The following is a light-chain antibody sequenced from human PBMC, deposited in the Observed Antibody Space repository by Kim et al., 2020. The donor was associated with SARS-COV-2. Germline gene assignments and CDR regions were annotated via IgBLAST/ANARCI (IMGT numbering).Light chain of an antibody. CDR2: GAS. CDR1: QSVKNN. CDR3: QQYNDWPLLT. J-gene: IGKJ4*01. Sequence: SAGERVTRAGRASQSVKNNLAWYQQRRGQAPRLRIYGASTRATDISARFSGSGSGTEFTLTIRSLQSEDLAVYYCQQYNDWPLLTFGGGTKVDIK. V-gene: IGKV3-15*01.